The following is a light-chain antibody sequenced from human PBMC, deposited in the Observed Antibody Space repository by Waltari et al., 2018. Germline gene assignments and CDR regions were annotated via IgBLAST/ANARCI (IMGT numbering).Light chain of an antibody. CDR3: QQRSDWST. Sequence: EIVLTQAPTTLSLSPGERATLSCRASQSVANYLAWYQQKPGQAPRLLIFDASNRATGIPARFSGSGSGTDYTLTISSLEPEDFAVYYCQQRSDWSTFGGGTKVEIK. CDR1: QSVANY. J-gene: IGKJ4*01. CDR2: DAS. V-gene: IGKV3-11*01.